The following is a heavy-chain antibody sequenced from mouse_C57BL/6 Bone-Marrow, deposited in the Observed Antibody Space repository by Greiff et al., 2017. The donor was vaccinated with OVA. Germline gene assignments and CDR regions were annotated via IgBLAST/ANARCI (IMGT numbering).Heavy chain of an antibody. Sequence: QVQLKESGAELVRPGASVTLSCKASGYTFTDYEMHWVKQTPVHGLEWIGAIDPETGGTAYNQKFKGKAILTADKSSSTAYMELRSLTSEDSAVYYCAPYDSYFDYWGQGTTLTVSS. CDR1: GYTFTDYE. V-gene: IGHV1-15*01. CDR2: IDPETGGT. D-gene: IGHD2-4*01. CDR3: APYDSYFDY. J-gene: IGHJ2*01.